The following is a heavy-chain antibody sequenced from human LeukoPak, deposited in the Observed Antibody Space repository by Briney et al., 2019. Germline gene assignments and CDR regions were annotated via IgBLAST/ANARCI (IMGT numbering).Heavy chain of an antibody. V-gene: IGHV1-18*01. J-gene: IGHJ6*02. CDR3: ARVLPQGPYYYHGMDV. CDR2: ISPYNGNT. Sequence: ASVKVSCKASGYTFTNYGIVWVRQAPGQGLEWMGWISPYNGNTNYADNLQDRVTMTTDTSTGTAYMELRSLRSDDTAVYYCARVLPQGPYYYHGMDVWGQGTTVTVSS. CDR1: GYTFTNYG. D-gene: IGHD5-18*01.